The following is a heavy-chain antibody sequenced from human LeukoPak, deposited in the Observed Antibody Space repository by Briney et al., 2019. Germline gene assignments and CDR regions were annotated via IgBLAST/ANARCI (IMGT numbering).Heavy chain of an antibody. V-gene: IGHV3-15*07. J-gene: IGHJ4*02. CDR3: VTDLVIKGYFDY. Sequence: GGSLRLSCAASGFTLANVWLHWIRQAPGKGLEWVGRIRRKTDGETTDHAAPVKGRFTISRDDSKNTLYLQMNSLKTEDTAVYYCVTDLVIKGYFDYWGQGALVTVSS. CDR2: IRRKTDGETT. D-gene: IGHD2-21*01. CDR1: GFTLANVW.